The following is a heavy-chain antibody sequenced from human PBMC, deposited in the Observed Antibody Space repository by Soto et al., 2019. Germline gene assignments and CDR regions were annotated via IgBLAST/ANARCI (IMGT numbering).Heavy chain of an antibody. CDR2: IDPSDSDS. V-gene: IGHV5-51*01. CDR1: GYSFTSFW. Sequence: GESLKISCKGSGYSFTSFWISWVRQMPGKGLEWLGRIDPSDSDSRYNPSVQGQVTISADRSISTAYLQWNSLKASDTAMYFCARHKGYCSSTSCYGMDVWGQGTTVTVSS. D-gene: IGHD2-15*01. J-gene: IGHJ6*02. CDR3: ARHKGYCSSTSCYGMDV.